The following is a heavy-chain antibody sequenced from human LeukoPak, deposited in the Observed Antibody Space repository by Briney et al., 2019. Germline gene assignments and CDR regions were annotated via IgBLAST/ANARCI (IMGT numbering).Heavy chain of an antibody. D-gene: IGHD3-16*02. CDR3: ARDFSRAMITFGGVIALGY. V-gene: IGHV1-3*01. J-gene: IGHJ4*02. CDR1: GYTFTSYA. Sequence: ASVKVSCKASGYTFTSYAMHWVRLAPGQRLEWMGWINAGNGNTKYSQKFQGRVTITRDTSASTAYMELSSLRSEDTAVYYCARDFSRAMITFGGVIALGYWGQGTLVTVSS. CDR2: INAGNGNT.